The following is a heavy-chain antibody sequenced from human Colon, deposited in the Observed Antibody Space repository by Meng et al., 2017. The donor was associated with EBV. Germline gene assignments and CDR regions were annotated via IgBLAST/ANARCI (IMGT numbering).Heavy chain of an antibody. V-gene: IGHV3-11*01. CDR1: GFNFNDYY. CDR2: ISKMGDGI. D-gene: IGHD6-25*01. CDR3: ARDLGGPRDY. J-gene: IGHJ4*02. Sequence: HVHLGQWGGGFVKPGGSLSLACAASGFNFNDYYMTWIRQAPGKGLEWVAFISKMGDGISYAESVRGRFTISRDSATHSLYLQMNSLRAEDTAVYYCARDLGGPRDYWGQGTLVTVSS.